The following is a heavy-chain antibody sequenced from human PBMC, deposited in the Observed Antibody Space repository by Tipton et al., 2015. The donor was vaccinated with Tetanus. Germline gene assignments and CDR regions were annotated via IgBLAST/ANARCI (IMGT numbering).Heavy chain of an antibody. V-gene: IGHV1-18*04. Sequence: QVQLVQSGAEVRKPGASVKVSCKTSGYSFTSYDINWVRQAPGQGLEWIGWISAYNGKTKYAQRLQGRVTMTTDRSASTAYMDLRRLRSDDTAVYYCARVQEQRIYYYGMDVWGQGTTVTVSS. J-gene: IGHJ6*02. CDR2: ISAYNGKT. CDR3: ARVQEQRIYYYGMDV. D-gene: IGHD6-25*01. CDR1: GYSFTSYD.